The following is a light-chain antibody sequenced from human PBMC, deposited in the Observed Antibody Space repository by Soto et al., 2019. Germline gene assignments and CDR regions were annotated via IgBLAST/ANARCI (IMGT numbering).Light chain of an antibody. Sequence: VLTQSPATLSLSPGARATLSCRAGQSVSSYLAWYQQKPGQAPRLLIYDASNRATGIPAKFSGSGSGTDFTLTISSLEPEDFAVYYCTQRSTWPWTIGQGTKVEIK. CDR2: DAS. V-gene: IGKV3-11*01. CDR1: QSVSSY. CDR3: TQRSTWPWT. J-gene: IGKJ1*01.